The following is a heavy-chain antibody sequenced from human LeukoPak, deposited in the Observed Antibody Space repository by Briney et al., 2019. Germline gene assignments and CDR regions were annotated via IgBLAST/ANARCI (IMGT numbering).Heavy chain of an antibody. V-gene: IGHV3-23*01. CDR1: GFTFSSYA. Sequence: GGSLRLSCAASGFTFSSYAMSWVRQAPGKGLEWVSAISGSGGSTYYADSVKGRFTISRDNSKNTLYLQMNSLRAEDTAVYYCSDWLLSTPPFDYWGQGTLVTVSS. J-gene: IGHJ4*02. CDR2: ISGSGGST. D-gene: IGHD3-9*01. CDR3: SDWLLSTPPFDY.